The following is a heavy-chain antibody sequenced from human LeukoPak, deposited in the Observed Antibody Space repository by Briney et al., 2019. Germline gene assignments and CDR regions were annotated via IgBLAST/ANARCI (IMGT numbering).Heavy chain of an antibody. V-gene: IGHV3-33*01. J-gene: IGHJ4*02. Sequence: GRSLRVSCAASGFTFSSDGMHCVRQAPGKGLEWVAVIWYDGSNKYYADSVKGRFTISRDNSKNTLYLQMNSLRAEDTAVYYCARDSSGWYLIDYWGQGTPVTVSS. CDR1: GFTFSSDG. CDR2: IWYDGSNK. CDR3: ARDSSGWYLIDY. D-gene: IGHD6-19*01.